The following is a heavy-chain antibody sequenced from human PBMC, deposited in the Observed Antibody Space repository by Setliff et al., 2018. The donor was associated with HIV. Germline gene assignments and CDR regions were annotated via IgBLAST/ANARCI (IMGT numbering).Heavy chain of an antibody. CDR3: ARVRGGTSRGFLDF. V-gene: IGHV4-59*08. J-gene: IGHJ4*02. CDR2: VQNRGTT. CDR1: RGSINNDY. D-gene: IGHD3-10*01. Sequence: KTSETLSLTCTVSRGSINNDYWSWIRQSPGKGLEWIGYVQNRGTTNYTSSLKSRVTISVDTSRNQFSLKLNSVTAADTAVYYCARVRGGTSRGFLDFWGQGTLVTVSS.